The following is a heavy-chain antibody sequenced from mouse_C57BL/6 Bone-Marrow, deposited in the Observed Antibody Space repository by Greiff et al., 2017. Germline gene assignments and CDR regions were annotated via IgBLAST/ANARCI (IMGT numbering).Heavy chain of an antibody. CDR2: INYDGSST. V-gene: IGHV5-16*01. CDR1: GFTFSDYY. Sequence: EVQVVESEGGLVQPGSSMKLSCTASGFTFSDYYMAWVRQVPEKGLEWVANINYDGSSTYYLDSLKSRFIISRDNAKNILYLQMSSLKSEDTATYYCARARLLPYWYFDVWGTGTTVTVSS. J-gene: IGHJ1*03. CDR3: ARARLLPYWYFDV. D-gene: IGHD2-3*01.